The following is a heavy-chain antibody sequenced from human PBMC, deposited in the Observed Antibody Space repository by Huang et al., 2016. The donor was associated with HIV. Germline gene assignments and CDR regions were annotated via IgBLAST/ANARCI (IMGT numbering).Heavy chain of an antibody. Sequence: QVHLQQWGAGLLKPSEALSLTCAVYGGSFRNYFWSWIRQPPGKGLEWIGENNHSGRTSYSPSLKSRVTISVDTSKNQFSLKLSSVTAADTAVYYCARVEINTLTGYFSSFDNWGQGTLVTVSS. J-gene: IGHJ4*02. V-gene: IGHV4-34*01. CDR3: ARVEINTLTGYFSSFDN. CDR1: GGSFRNYF. CDR2: NNHSGRT. D-gene: IGHD3-9*01.